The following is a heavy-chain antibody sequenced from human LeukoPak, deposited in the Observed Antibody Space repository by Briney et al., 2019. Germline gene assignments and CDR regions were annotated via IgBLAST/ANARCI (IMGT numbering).Heavy chain of an antibody. V-gene: IGHV4-4*07. J-gene: IGHJ6*02. CDR3: ARDTSTLRYFDWIMDV. D-gene: IGHD3-9*01. CDR2: IYTSGST. CDR1: GGSISSYY. Sequence: SETLSLTCTVSGGSISSYYWSWIRQPAGKGLEWIGRIYTSGSTNYNPFLKSRVTMSVDTSKNQFSLKLSSVTAADTAVYYCARDTSTLRYFDWIMDVWGQGTTVTVSS.